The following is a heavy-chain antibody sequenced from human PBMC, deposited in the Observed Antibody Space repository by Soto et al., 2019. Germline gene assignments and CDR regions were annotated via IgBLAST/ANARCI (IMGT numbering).Heavy chain of an antibody. CDR2: ISYDGSNK. J-gene: IGHJ6*02. D-gene: IGHD3-10*01. Sequence: LRLSCAASGFTFSSYGMHWVRQAPGKGLEWVAVISYDGSNKYYADSVKGRFTISRDNSKNTLYLQMNSLRAEDTAVYYCAKSYGSGSLLGSVWGQGTTVTVSS. CDR1: GFTFSSYG. CDR3: AKSYGSGSLLGSV. V-gene: IGHV3-30*18.